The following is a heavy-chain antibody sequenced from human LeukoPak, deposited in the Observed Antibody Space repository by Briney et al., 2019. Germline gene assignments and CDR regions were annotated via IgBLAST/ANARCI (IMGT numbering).Heavy chain of an antibody. D-gene: IGHD3-3*01. Sequence: GGSLRLSCVASGFTFSDYWMTWVRQAPGKGLEWVSAISGSGGSTYYADSVKGRFTISRDNSKNTLYLQMNSLRAESTAVYYCAKTPSFDDFWSGYYVDYWGQGTLVTVSS. J-gene: IGHJ4*02. CDR2: ISGSGGST. V-gene: IGHV3-23*01. CDR1: GFTFSDYW. CDR3: AKTPSFDDFWSGYYVDY.